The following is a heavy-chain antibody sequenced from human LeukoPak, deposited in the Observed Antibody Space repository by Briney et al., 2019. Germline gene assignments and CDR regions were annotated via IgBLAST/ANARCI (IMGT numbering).Heavy chain of an antibody. CDR3: AKDGVYCSSTSCYGATLD. CDR2: ISGSGGST. Sequence: PGGSLRLSCAASGFTFSSYAMSWVRQAPGKGLEWVSAISGSGGSTYYADSVKGRFTISRDNSKNTLYLQMNSLRAEDTAVYYCAKDGVYCSSTSCYGATLDWGQGTLVTVSS. D-gene: IGHD2-2*01. V-gene: IGHV3-23*01. CDR1: GFTFSSYA. J-gene: IGHJ4*02.